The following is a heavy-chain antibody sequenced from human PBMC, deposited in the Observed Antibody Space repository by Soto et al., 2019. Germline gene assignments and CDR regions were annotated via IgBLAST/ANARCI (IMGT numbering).Heavy chain of an antibody. V-gene: IGHV4-30-4*01. CDR1: GGSISSGDYY. J-gene: IGHJ4*02. Sequence: QVQLQESGPGLVKPSQTLSLTCTVSGGSISSGDYYWSWIRQPPGKGLEWIGYIYYSGSTYYNPSLKSRVTISVDTSKNQFSLKLSSVTAADTAVYYCARSIVGATGGYYFDYWGQGTLVTVSS. CDR2: IYYSGST. CDR3: ARSIVGATGGYYFDY. D-gene: IGHD1-26*01.